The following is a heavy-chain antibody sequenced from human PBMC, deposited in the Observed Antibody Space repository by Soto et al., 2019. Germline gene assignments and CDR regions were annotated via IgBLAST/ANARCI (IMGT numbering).Heavy chain of an antibody. J-gene: IGHJ6*02. CDR2: IMTFFGAA. D-gene: IGHD1-1*01. CDR3: ARGGKERFRGPGMDV. CDR1: GDRFSTYA. Sequence: WASVKVSCKASGDRFSTYAFNWERQAPGQGLEWLGGIMTFFGAAIYAQKFQVRVTITADELTTTVYMEPSGMRYEDKAVYYCARGGKERFRGPGMDVWGQGTTVPVSS. V-gene: IGHV1-69*13.